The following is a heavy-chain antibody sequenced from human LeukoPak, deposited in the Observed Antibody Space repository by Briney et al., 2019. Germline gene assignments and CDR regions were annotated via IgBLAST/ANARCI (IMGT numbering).Heavy chain of an antibody. CDR3: ARASGRYCSSTSCRSYYMDV. CDR2: IYYSGST. CDR1: GGSFSGYY. D-gene: IGHD2-2*01. Sequence: SETLSLTCAVYGGSFSGYYWSWIRQPPGKGLEWIGYIYYSGSTNYNPSLKSRVTISVDTSKNQFSLKLSSVTAADTAVYYCARASGRYCSSTSCRSYYMDVWGKGTTVTVSS. V-gene: IGHV4-59*01. J-gene: IGHJ6*03.